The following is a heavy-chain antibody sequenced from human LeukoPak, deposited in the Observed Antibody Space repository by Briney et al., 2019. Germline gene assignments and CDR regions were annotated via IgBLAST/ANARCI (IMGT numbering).Heavy chain of an antibody. CDR1: GFTFSDYY. V-gene: IGHV3-11*01. CDR2: ISSSGSTI. D-gene: IGHD3-10*01. CDR3: AKGGSVIWFGELLLDY. Sequence: GGSLRLSCAASGFTFSDYYMSWIRQAPGKGLEWVSYISSSGSTIYYADSVKGRFTISRDNSKNTLYVQMNSLRAEDTAVYYCAKGGSVIWFGELLLDYWGQGTLVTVSS. J-gene: IGHJ4*02.